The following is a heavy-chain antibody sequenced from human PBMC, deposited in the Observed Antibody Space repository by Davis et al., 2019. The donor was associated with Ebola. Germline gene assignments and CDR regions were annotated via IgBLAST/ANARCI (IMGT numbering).Heavy chain of an antibody. J-gene: IGHJ6*02. D-gene: IGHD5-18*01. CDR1: GFTFSSYV. CDR3: AREGAMEGGDGMDV. Sequence: GESLKISCAASGFTFSSYVMSWVRQAPGKGLEWVSTISGSGGSTYSADSVKGRFTISRDNSKNTLYLQMNSLRAEDTAVYYCAREGAMEGGDGMDVWGQGTTVIVSS. CDR2: ISGSGGST. V-gene: IGHV3-23*01.